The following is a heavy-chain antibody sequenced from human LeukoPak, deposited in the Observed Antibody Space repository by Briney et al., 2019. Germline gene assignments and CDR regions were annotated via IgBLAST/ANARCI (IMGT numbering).Heavy chain of an antibody. D-gene: IGHD2-2*01. V-gene: IGHV4-59*01. CDR1: GDSISSYY. CDR3: ASGPVPEYFQH. Sequence: PSETLSLTCTVSGDSISSYYWSWIRQPPGKGLEWIGYIYYSGSTSYNSSLRSRITISVDTSKNQFSLKLSSVTTADTAVYYCASGPVPEYFQHWGQGTLVTVSS. J-gene: IGHJ1*01. CDR2: IYYSGST.